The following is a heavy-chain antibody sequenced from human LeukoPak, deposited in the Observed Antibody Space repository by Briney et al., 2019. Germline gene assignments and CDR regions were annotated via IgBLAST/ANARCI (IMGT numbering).Heavy chain of an antibody. Sequence: SETLSLTCAVYGGSFSGYYWSWIRQPPGKGLEWIGEINHRGSTNYNPSLKSRVTISVDKSKNQFSLKLSSVTAADTAVYYCARTGILTGYAFDIWGQGTMVTVSS. J-gene: IGHJ3*02. D-gene: IGHD3-9*01. CDR2: INHRGST. V-gene: IGHV4-34*01. CDR3: ARTGILTGYAFDI. CDR1: GGSFSGYY.